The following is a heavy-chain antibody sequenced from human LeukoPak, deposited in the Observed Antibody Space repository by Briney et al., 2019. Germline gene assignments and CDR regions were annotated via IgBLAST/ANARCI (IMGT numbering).Heavy chain of an antibody. J-gene: IGHJ4*02. V-gene: IGHV1-2*02. CDR2: INPNSGGT. CDR1: GYTFTGYY. D-gene: IGHD3-10*01. CDR3: ARDLSYYGSGSYYFDY. Sequence: ASVKVSCKASGYTFTGYYMHWVRQAPGQGLEWMGWINPNSGGTNYAQKFQGRVTMTRDTSISTAYMELSRLRSDDTAVYYCARDLSYYGSGSYYFDYWGQGTLVTVSS.